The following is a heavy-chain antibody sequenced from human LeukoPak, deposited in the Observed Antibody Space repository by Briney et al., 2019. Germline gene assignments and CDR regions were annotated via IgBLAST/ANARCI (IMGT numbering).Heavy chain of an antibody. CDR1: AYTFTDYY. V-gene: IGHV1-2*02. J-gene: IGHJ4*02. CDR3: ASGNSGYDPGFDY. Sequence: ASVKVSCKASAYTFTDYYMHWVRQAPGQGLEWMGWINPNSGDTNYAQEFQGRVTMTRDTSISTAYMELNRLRSDDTAIYYCASGNSGYDPGFDYWGQGTLVTVSS. CDR2: INPNSGDT. D-gene: IGHD5-12*01.